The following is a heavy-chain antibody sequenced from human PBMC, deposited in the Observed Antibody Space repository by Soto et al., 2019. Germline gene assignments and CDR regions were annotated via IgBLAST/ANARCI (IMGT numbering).Heavy chain of an antibody. CDR3: ASYLPGIAAAGDY. D-gene: IGHD6-13*01. CDR2: IYYSGST. CDR1: GGSISSGDYY. V-gene: IGHV4-30-4*01. J-gene: IGHJ4*02. Sequence: SETLSLTCTVSGGSISSGDYYWSWIRQPPGKGLEWIGYIYYSGSTYYNPSLKSRVTISVDTSKNQFSLKLSSVTAADTAVYYCASYLPGIAAAGDYWGQGTLVTVSS.